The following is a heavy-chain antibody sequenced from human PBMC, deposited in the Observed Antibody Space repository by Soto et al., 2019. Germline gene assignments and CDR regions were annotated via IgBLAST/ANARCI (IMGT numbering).Heavy chain of an antibody. CDR2: IYPGDSDT. D-gene: IGHD3-10*02. V-gene: IGHV5-51*01. CDR3: ARLLGELRVNWFDP. CDR1: GDSCASYW. Sequence: VVSLRVWCKGAGDSCASYWGGWVRQMPGKGLECMGIIYPGDSDTRYSPSFQGQVTISADKSISTAYLQWSSLKASDTAMYYCARLLGELRVNWFDPWGQGTLVTVSS. J-gene: IGHJ5*02.